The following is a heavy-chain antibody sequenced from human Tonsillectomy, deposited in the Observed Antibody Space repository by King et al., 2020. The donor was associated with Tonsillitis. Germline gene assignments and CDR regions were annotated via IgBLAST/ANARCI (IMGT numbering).Heavy chain of an antibody. CDR1: GYSFTSYW. D-gene: IGHD1-1*01. J-gene: IGHJ6*02. V-gene: IGHV5-51*01. CDR2: IYPSNSDT. Sequence: QLVQSGAEVKKPGESLKISCKGSGYSFTSYWIGWVRQMPGKGLEWLGFIYPSNSDTNYSPSFQGQVTISPDKSINTAYLQWSSVKASDTAMYNCASAQKYMSGVDVWGQGTTVTVSS. CDR3: ASAQKYMSGVDV.